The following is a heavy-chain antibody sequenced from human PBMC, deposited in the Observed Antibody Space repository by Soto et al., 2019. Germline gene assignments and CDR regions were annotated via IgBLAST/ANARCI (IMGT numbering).Heavy chain of an antibody. D-gene: IGHD3-22*01. Sequence: SETLSLTCAVSGGSISSSNWWSWVRQPPGKGLEWIGEIYHSGSPSYDPSLKSRVTISVDKSKNQFSLILSSVTAADTAVYYCARDEYDSSGYYLSSFRYWGQGTLVTVSS. J-gene: IGHJ4*02. CDR1: GGSISSSNW. CDR2: IYHSGSP. V-gene: IGHV4-4*02. CDR3: ARDEYDSSGYYLSSFRY.